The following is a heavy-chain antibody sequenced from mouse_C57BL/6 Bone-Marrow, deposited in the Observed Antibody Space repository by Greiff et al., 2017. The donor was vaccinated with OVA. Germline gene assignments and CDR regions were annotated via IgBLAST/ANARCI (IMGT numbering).Heavy chain of an antibody. V-gene: IGHV1-5*01. D-gene: IGHD1-1*01. Sequence: EVQGVESGTVLARPGASVKMSCKTSGYTFTSYWMHWVKQRPGQGLEWIGAIYPGTCDTSYNQKFKGKAKLTAVTSASTAYMELSSLTNEDSAVYYCTGTTVVPYWYFDGWGTGTTVTVSS. CDR1: GYTFTSYW. CDR3: TGTTVVPYWYFDG. CDR2: IYPGTCDT. J-gene: IGHJ1*03.